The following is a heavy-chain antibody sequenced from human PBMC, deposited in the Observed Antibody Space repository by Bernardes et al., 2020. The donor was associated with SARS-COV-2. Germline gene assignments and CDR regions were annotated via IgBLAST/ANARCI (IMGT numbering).Heavy chain of an antibody. CDR1: GFTFSTYA. D-gene: IGHD3-22*01. V-gene: IGHV3-30-3*01. J-gene: IGHJ3*01. CDR3: AREWDDSDSSAFDL. CDR2: ISYAELTE. Sequence: GGSLRLSCAASGFTFSTYALHWVRQAPGKGLEWVAIISYAELTEYNAAAVQGRFTISRDNSKNTVFLQMNSLTPEDTAVYYCAREWDDSDSSAFDLWGRGTMVTVST.